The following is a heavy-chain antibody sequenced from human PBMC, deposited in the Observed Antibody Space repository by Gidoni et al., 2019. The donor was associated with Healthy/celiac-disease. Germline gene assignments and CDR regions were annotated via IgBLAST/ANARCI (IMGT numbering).Heavy chain of an antibody. Sequence: ANIKQDGSEKYYVDSVKGRFTISRDNAKNSLYLQMNSLRAEDTAVYYCARDHQLLNDAFDIWGQGTMVTVSS. CDR3: ARDHQLLNDAFDI. J-gene: IGHJ3*02. CDR2: IKQDGSEK. V-gene: IGHV3-7*01. D-gene: IGHD2-2*01.